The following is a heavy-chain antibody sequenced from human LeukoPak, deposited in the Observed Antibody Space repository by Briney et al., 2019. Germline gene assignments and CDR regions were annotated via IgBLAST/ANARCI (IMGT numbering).Heavy chain of an antibody. CDR2: ISAYNGKT. CDR1: GYTFTSYG. Sequence: GASVKVSCKASGYTFTSYGITWVRQASGQGLEWMGWISAYNGKTNYAQKLQGRVTMTTDTSTSTAYMQLRSLRSDDTAVYYCARAGYSSSWDWRGKEDYYYGMDVWGQGTTVTVSS. V-gene: IGHV1-18*01. CDR3: ARAGYSSSWDWRGKEDYYYGMDV. D-gene: IGHD6-13*01. J-gene: IGHJ6*02.